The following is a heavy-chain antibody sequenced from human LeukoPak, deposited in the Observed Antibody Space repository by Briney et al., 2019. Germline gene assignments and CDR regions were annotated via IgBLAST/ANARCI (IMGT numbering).Heavy chain of an antibody. Sequence: PGGSLRLSCAASGFTFSSYAMSWVRQAPGMGLEWVSAISGSGGSTYYADSVKGRFTISRDNSKNTLYLQMNSLRAEDTAVYYCAKDRGFGDAFDIWGQGTMVTVSS. J-gene: IGHJ3*02. V-gene: IGHV3-23*01. D-gene: IGHD3-10*01. CDR2: ISGSGGST. CDR1: GFTFSSYA. CDR3: AKDRGFGDAFDI.